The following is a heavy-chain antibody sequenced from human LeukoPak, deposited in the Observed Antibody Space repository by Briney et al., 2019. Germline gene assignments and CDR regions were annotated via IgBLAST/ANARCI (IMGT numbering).Heavy chain of an antibody. CDR1: GFTFSSYG. V-gene: IGHV3-33*01. CDR3: ARVPHRGVATIINFDY. Sequence: PGGSLRLSCAASGFTFSSYGMHWVRQAPGKGLEWVAVIWYDGSNKYYADSVKGRFTISRDNSKNTLYLQMNSLRAEDTAVYYCARVPHRGVATIINFDYWGRGTLVTVSS. D-gene: IGHD5-12*01. CDR2: IWYDGSNK. J-gene: IGHJ4*02.